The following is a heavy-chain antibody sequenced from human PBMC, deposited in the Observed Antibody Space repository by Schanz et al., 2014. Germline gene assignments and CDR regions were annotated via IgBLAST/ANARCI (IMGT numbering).Heavy chain of an antibody. CDR2: ISYDGNNE. Sequence: GQLVESGGGLVQPGRSLRLSCAASGLTFSSYGMHWVRQAPGKGLEWVAVISYDGNNEDYADSVKGRFSISRDNSQNTLYLQMDSLRPEDTAVYFCAKDTGYCHGGACYCFEYWGLGILVTVSS. CDR1: GLTFSSYG. CDR3: AKDTGYCHGGACYCFEY. D-gene: IGHD2-8*02. J-gene: IGHJ4*02. V-gene: IGHV3-30*18.